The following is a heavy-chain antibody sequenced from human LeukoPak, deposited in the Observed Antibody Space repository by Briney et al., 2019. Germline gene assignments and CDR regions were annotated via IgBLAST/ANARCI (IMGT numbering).Heavy chain of an antibody. J-gene: IGHJ6*02. CDR3: SRDKVVPAAMKYYYFDYGMDV. D-gene: IGHD2-2*01. CDR2: ISSNGGRT. Sequence: GGSLRISCSASGFTFSGYAMHWVRKAPGKGLEYLSAISSNGGRTYYADSVKGRFTIFRDNSKNSLYLQMSSMRAVDTAVYYCSRDKVVPAAMKYYYFDYGMDVASQGSTVTV. V-gene: IGHV3-64D*09. CDR1: GFTFSGYA.